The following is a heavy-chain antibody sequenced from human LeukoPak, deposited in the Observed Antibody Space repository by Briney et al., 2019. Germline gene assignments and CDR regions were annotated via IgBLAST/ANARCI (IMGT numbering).Heavy chain of an antibody. CDR3: AKDQGGSSSWSYFDY. CDR2: ISYDGSNK. V-gene: IGHV3-30*18. D-gene: IGHD6-13*01. Sequence: QPWRSLRLSCAASGFTFSSYGMHWVRQAPGKGLEWVAVISYDGSNKYYADSVKGRFTISRDNSKNTLYLQMNSLRAEDTAVYYCAKDQGGSSSWSYFDYWGQGTLVTVSS. CDR1: GFTFSSYG. J-gene: IGHJ4*02.